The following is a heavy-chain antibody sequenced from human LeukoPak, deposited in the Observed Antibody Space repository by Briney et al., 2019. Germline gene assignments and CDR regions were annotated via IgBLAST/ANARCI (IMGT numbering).Heavy chain of an antibody. D-gene: IGHD6-19*01. V-gene: IGHV3-30-3*01. CDR3: AREQWLVLPWFDP. Sequence: PGRSLRLSCAASGFTFSSYAMHWVRQAPGKGLEWVAVISYDGSNKYYADSVKGRFTISRDNSKNTLYLQMNSLRAEDTAVYYCAREQWLVLPWFDPWGQGTLVTVSS. CDR1: GFTFSSYA. J-gene: IGHJ5*02. CDR2: ISYDGSNK.